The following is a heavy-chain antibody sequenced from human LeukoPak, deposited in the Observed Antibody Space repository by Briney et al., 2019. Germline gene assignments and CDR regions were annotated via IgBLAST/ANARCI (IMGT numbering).Heavy chain of an antibody. D-gene: IGHD3-10*01. CDR1: GFTFSSYA. CDR2: ISGSGGST. J-gene: IGHJ5*02. Sequence: PGGSLRLSWAASGFTFSSYAMSWVRQALGKGLEWVSAISGSGGSTYYADSVKGRFTISRDNSKNTLYLQMNSLRAEDTAVYYCAKTPMVRGMVDWFEPWGQGTLVTVSS. V-gene: IGHV3-23*01. CDR3: AKTPMVRGMVDWFEP.